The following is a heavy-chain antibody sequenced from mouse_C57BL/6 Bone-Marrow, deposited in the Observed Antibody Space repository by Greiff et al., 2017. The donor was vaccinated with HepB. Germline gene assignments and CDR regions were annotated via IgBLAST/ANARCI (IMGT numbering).Heavy chain of an antibody. CDR1: GYTFTSYW. V-gene: IGHV1-69*01. CDR3: ARGYDGYY. D-gene: IGHD2-3*01. CDR2: IDPSDSYT. Sequence: QVQLKQPGAELVMPGASVKLSCKASGYTFTSYWMHWVKQRPGQGLEWIGEIDPSDSYTNYNQKFKGKSTLTVDKSSSTAYMQLSSLTSEDSAVYYCARGYDGYYWGQGTTLTVSS. J-gene: IGHJ2*01.